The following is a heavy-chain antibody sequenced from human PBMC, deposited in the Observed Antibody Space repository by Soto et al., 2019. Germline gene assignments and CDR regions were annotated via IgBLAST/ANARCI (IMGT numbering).Heavy chain of an antibody. Sequence: QVQLVESGGGVVQPGRSLRLSCAASGFTFSSYGMHWVRQAPGKGLEWVAVIWYDGSNKYYADSVNGRFTISRDNSKNTLYLQMNSLRAEDTAVYYCARGIVGATFSEDFDYWGQGTLVTVSS. CDR1: GFTFSSYG. CDR2: IWYDGSNK. D-gene: IGHD1-26*01. V-gene: IGHV3-33*01. J-gene: IGHJ4*02. CDR3: ARGIVGATFSEDFDY.